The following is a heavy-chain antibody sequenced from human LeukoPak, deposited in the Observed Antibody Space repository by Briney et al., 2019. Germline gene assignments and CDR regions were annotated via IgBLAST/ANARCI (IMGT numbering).Heavy chain of an antibody. D-gene: IGHD4-23*01. CDR3: ARHDYGGNSGDS. CDR1: GFTFSNYG. CDR2: IGTSTSTI. J-gene: IGHJ4*02. V-gene: IGHV3-48*02. Sequence: VGSLRLPRAASGFTFSNYGMNWVRQAPGKGLEWVSYIGTSTSTIYYADSVEGRFTISRDNAQNSLYLQMNSLRDEDTAVYYCARHDYGGNSGDSWGQGTLVTVSS.